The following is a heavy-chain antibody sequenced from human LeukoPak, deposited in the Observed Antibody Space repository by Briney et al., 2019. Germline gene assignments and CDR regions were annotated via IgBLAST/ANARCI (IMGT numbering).Heavy chain of an antibody. J-gene: IGHJ4*02. Sequence: SETLSLTCTVSGGSISAYYWSWIRQPPGKGLEWIGYIHYSGTTNYNASLKSRVTIALDTSKSQFSLNLYSVTAADTAVYYCARFGTSSSRFFDQWGQGTLVTVSS. CDR1: GGSISAYY. CDR3: ARFGTSSSRFFDQ. D-gene: IGHD6-6*01. CDR2: IHYSGTT. V-gene: IGHV4-59*01.